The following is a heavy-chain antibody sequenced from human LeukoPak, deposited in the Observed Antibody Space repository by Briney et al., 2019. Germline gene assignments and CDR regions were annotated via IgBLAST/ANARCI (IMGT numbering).Heavy chain of an antibody. D-gene: IGHD5-12*01. CDR2: ISGSGGST. CDR3: ASIYSGSSNY. Sequence: PGGSLRLSCAASGFTFSSFVMSWVRQAPGKGLEWVSGISGSGGSTYYTDSVKGRFTISRDNSKNTLYLQMNSLRAEDTATYYCASIYSGSSNYWGQGTLVNVSS. CDR1: GFTFSSFV. J-gene: IGHJ4*02. V-gene: IGHV3-23*01.